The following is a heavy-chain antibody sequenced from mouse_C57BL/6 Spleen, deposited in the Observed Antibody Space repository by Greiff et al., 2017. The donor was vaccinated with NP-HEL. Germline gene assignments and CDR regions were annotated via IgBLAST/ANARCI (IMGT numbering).Heavy chain of an antibody. CDR1: GYTFTDYN. Sequence: EVQLQQSGPELVKPGASVKIPCKASGYTFTDYNMDWVKQSHGKSLEWIGDINPNNGGTIYNQKFKGKATLTVDKSSSTAYMELRSLTSEDTAVYYCARHDYGSSYGWYFDVWGTGTTVTVSS. D-gene: IGHD1-1*01. CDR3: ARHDYGSSYGWYFDV. J-gene: IGHJ1*03. V-gene: IGHV1-18*01. CDR2: INPNNGGT.